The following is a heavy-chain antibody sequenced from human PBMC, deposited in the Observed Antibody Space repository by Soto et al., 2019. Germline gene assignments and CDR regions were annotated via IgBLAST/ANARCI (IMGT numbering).Heavy chain of an antibody. Sequence: GGSLRLSCAASGFTFSSHWMHWVRQAPGKGLVWVSRINRDGSSTSYADSVKGRFTVSRDNAKNTLYLQMNSLRAEDTAVYYCARVVPAALPYYYYYYGMDVWGQGTTVTVSS. J-gene: IGHJ6*02. V-gene: IGHV3-74*01. CDR2: INRDGSST. CDR3: ARVVPAALPYYYYYYGMDV. D-gene: IGHD2-2*02. CDR1: GFTFSSHW.